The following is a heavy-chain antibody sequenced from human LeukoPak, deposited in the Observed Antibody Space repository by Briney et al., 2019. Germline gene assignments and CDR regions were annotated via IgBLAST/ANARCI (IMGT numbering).Heavy chain of an antibody. D-gene: IGHD2-2*02. CDR1: GGTFSSYA. Sequence: SVKVSCKASGGTFSSYAISWVRQAPGQGLEWMGGIIPIFGTANYAQKFQGRVTITTDESTSTAYMELSSLRSEDTAVYYCARGSCSNTSCYTYNWFDPWGQGTLVTVSS. V-gene: IGHV1-69*05. CDR3: ARGSCSNTSCYTYNWFDP. CDR2: IIPIFGTA. J-gene: IGHJ5*02.